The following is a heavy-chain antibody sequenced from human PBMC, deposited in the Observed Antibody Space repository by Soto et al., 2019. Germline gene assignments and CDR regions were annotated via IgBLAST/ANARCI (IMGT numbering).Heavy chain of an antibody. CDR2: INHSGST. CDR3: ARASVGIFDY. CDR1: GGSFSGYY. Sequence: SETLSLTCAVYGGSFSGYYWSWIRQPPGKGLEWIGEINHSGSTNYNPSLKSRVTISVDTSKNQFSLKLSSVTAADTAVYYCARASVGIFDYWGQGTLVTVSS. D-gene: IGHD1-26*01. J-gene: IGHJ4*02. V-gene: IGHV4-34*01.